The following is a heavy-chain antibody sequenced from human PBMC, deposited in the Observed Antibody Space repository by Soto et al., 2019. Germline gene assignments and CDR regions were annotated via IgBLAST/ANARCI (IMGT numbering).Heavy chain of an antibody. CDR3: ASRGFYYGSGSYQTFDI. CDR2: MNPNSGNT. D-gene: IGHD3-10*01. Sequence: QVQLVQSGAEVKKPGASVKVSCKASGYTFTSYDINWVRQATGQGLEWMGWMNPNSGNTGYAQKFQGRVTMTRNTSITTAYMELSSLRSEDTAVYYCASRGFYYGSGSYQTFDIWGQGTMVTVSS. CDR1: GYTFTSYD. J-gene: IGHJ3*02. V-gene: IGHV1-8*01.